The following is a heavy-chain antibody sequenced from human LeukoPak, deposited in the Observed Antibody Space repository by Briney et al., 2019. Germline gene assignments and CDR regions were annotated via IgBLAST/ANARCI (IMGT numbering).Heavy chain of an antibody. CDR3: RRDLDY. J-gene: IGHJ4*02. Sequence: GGSLRLSCAASGFTFSSYWMSWVRQAPGKGLEWVAIISYDGGKKDYADSVKGRFTISRDNSKNTLYVQMNSLRAEDTAVYYCRRDLDYWGQGTLVTVSS. CDR2: ISYDGGKK. V-gene: IGHV3-30*03. CDR1: GFTFSSYW.